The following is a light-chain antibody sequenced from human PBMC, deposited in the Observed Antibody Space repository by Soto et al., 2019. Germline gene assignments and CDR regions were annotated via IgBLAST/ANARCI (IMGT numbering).Light chain of an antibody. V-gene: IGKV1-33*01. J-gene: IGKJ5*01. CDR3: QQYENLPT. CDR2: DAS. Sequence: HMTLSPSSLSASVGYRVTITCQASQNINNYLNWYQQKPGRAPKLLIYDASNLEAGVPSRFRGSGSGTDFTFTISRLKPEDIATYYCQQYENLPTFGQGTRLEIK. CDR1: QNINNY.